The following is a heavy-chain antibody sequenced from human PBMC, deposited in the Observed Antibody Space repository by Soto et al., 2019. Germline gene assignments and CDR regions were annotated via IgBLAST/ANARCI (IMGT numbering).Heavy chain of an antibody. CDR2: ISWNSGRT. CDR3: AKGRGGSYGGDSFDY. J-gene: IGHJ4*02. D-gene: IGHD1-26*01. CDR1: GFTYDDYD. V-gene: IGHV3-9*01. Sequence: EVQLVESGGGLGQPGRSLRLSCAASGFTYDDYDMHWVRQAPGKGLEWVSAISWNSGRTAYADSVKGRFTISRDNAKNSLYLQMNSLRAEDTALYHCAKGRGGSYGGDSFDYWGQGTLVTVSS.